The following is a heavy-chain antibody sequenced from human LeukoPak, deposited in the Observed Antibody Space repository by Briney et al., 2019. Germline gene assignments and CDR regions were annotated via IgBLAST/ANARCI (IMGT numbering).Heavy chain of an antibody. V-gene: IGHV3-9*03. CDR1: GFTFDDYA. J-gene: IGHJ3*02. D-gene: IGHD6-13*01. CDR3: AKSYSSSWYGAFDI. Sequence: GRSLRLSCAASGFTFDDYAMHWVRQAPGKGLEWISGISWNSGSIGYADSVKGRFTISRDNAKNSLYLQMNSLRAEDMALYYCAKSYSSSWYGAFDIWGQGTMVTVSS. CDR2: ISWNSGSI.